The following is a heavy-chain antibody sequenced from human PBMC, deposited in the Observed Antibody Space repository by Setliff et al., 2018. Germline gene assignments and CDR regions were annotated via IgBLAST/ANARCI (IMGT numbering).Heavy chain of an antibody. Sequence: GGSLRLSCAASGFTFSNYAMNWVRQAPGKGLEWVSAISGRGGSTYYADSVKGRFTISRDNSKNTLFLQMNSLRVEDTAVYYCAKDQQEFEDLPNWFDPWGQGTLVTVSS. CDR1: GFTFSNYA. J-gene: IGHJ5*02. CDR3: AKDQQEFEDLPNWFDP. V-gene: IGHV3-23*01. CDR2: ISGRGGST. D-gene: IGHD6-13*01.